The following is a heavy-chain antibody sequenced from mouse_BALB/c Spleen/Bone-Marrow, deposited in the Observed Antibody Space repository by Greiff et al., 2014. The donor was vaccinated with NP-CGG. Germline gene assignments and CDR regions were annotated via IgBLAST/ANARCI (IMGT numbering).Heavy chain of an antibody. Sequence: DVKLQESGAELVKPGASVKLSCTASGFNIKDTYMHWVKQRPEQGLEWIGRIDPANGNTKYDPKFQSKATITADTSSNTAYLQLSSLTSEDTAVYYCAIYYGNYYAMDYWSQGTSVTVSS. J-gene: IGHJ4*01. CDR1: GFNIKDTY. V-gene: IGHV14-3*02. D-gene: IGHD2-1*01. CDR3: AIYYGNYYAMDY. CDR2: IDPANGNT.